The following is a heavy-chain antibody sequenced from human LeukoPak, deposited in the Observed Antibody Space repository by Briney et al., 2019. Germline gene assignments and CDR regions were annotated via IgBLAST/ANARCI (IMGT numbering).Heavy chain of an antibody. Sequence: SETLSLTCGVYGGSFDNYYWVSWIRQPPGKGLEWIGEINHSGSTYYNPSLKSRVTISVDTSKNQFSLQLTSVTAADTAVYYCGTGDGERESWGQGTLATVSS. J-gene: IGHJ5*02. CDR3: GTGDGERES. CDR1: GGSFDNYY. CDR2: INHSGST. D-gene: IGHD4-17*01. V-gene: IGHV4-34*01.